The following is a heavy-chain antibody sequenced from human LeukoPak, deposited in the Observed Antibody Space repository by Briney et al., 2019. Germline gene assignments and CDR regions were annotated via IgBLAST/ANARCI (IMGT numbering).Heavy chain of an antibody. CDR1: GFSFSSHW. V-gene: IGHV3-74*01. J-gene: IGHJ4*02. CDR2: INTDGRTT. D-gene: IGHD5-12*01. Sequence: GGSLRLSCAASGFSFSSHWMHWVRQVPGKGLVWVSRINTDGRTTNYADSVKGRFTISRDNAKNSLYLQMNSLRAEDTAMYYCAKGRYSGTTYYFDYWGQGTLVTVSS. CDR3: AKGRYSGTTYYFDY.